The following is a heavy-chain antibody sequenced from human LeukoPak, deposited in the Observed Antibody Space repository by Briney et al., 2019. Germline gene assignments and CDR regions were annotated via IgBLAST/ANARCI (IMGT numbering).Heavy chain of an antibody. J-gene: IGHJ4*02. CDR1: GFTSSSYS. Sequence: GGSLRLSCAASGFTSSSYSMNWVRQAPGKGLEWVSSISSSSSYIYYADSVKGRFTISRDNAKNSLYLQMNSLRAEDTAVYYCARVIAAAGIDYWGQGTLVTVSS. D-gene: IGHD6-13*01. V-gene: IGHV3-21*01. CDR2: ISSSSSYI. CDR3: ARVIAAAGIDY.